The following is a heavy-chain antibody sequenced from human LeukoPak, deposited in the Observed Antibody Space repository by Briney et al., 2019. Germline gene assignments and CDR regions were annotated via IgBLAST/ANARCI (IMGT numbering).Heavy chain of an antibody. V-gene: IGHV3-23*01. D-gene: IGHD2-21*02. CDR3: AKCLGGGDCYPVD. CDR2: ISGSGGST. Sequence: GGSLRLSCAASGFTFSIFAMSWVRQVPGKGLEWVSAISGSGGSTYYADSVKGRFTISRDNSKNALYLQMNSLRAEDTAVYYCAKCLGGGDCYPVDWGQGTLVTVSS. CDR1: GFTFSIFA. J-gene: IGHJ4*02.